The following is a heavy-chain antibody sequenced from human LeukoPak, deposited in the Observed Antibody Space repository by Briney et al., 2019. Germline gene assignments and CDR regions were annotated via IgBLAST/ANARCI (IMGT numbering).Heavy chain of an antibody. D-gene: IGHD3-10*01. Sequence: GGSLRLSCAASGYTFSSYWMNWVRQAPGKGLEWVANIKQDGTEKLYVDSVKGRFTISRDNAKNSLYLQMNSLRAEDTAVYFCAGGRGWLVDYWGQGTRVTVSS. CDR2: IKQDGTEK. J-gene: IGHJ4*02. CDR3: AGGRGWLVDY. CDR1: GYTFSSYW. V-gene: IGHV3-7*01.